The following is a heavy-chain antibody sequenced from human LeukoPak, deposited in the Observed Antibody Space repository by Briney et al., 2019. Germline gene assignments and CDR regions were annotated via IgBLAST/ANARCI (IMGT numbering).Heavy chain of an antibody. CDR1: GFTFSSYS. CDR3: AKIQGMAAAGQDY. J-gene: IGHJ4*02. Sequence: GGSLRLSCAASGFTFSSYSMTWVRQAPGKGLEWVSSISSSSSYIYYADSVKGRFTISRDNAKNSLYLQMNSLRAEDTAVYYCAKIQGMAAAGQDYWGQGTLVTVSS. V-gene: IGHV3-21*01. CDR2: ISSSSSYI. D-gene: IGHD6-13*01.